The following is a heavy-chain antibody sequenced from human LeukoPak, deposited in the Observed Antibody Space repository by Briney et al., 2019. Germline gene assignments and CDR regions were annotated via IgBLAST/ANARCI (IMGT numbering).Heavy chain of an antibody. CDR2: IIPIFGTA. Sequence: GSSVKVSCKASGGTFSSYAISWVRQAPGQGLECMGGIIPIFGTANYAQKFQGRVTITADESTSTAYMELSSLRSEDTAVYYCARDSSVVGATSRYFDYWGQGTLATVSS. D-gene: IGHD1-26*01. CDR3: ARDSSVVGATSRYFDY. V-gene: IGHV1-69*01. J-gene: IGHJ4*02. CDR1: GGTFSSYA.